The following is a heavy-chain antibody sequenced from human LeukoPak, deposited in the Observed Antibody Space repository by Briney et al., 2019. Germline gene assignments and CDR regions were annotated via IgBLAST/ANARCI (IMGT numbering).Heavy chain of an antibody. Sequence: SETLSLTCTVSGGSISSYYWSWIRQPPGKGLEWIGYIYYSGSTNYSPSLKSRVTISVDTSKNQFSLKLSSVTAADTAVYYCARVEEDHAFDIWGQGTMVTVSS. CDR3: ARVEEDHAFDI. J-gene: IGHJ3*02. V-gene: IGHV4-59*01. CDR1: GGSISSYY. CDR2: IYYSGST.